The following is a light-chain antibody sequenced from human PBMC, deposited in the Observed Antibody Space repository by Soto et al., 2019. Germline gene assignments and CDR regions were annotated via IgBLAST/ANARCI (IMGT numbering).Light chain of an antibody. Sequence: EIVLTQSPGTLSLSPGERATLSCRASQSVSSSYLAWYQQKPGQAPRLLIYGASSMATGIPDRFSGSGSGTDFTLNIRRLEHEDFAVYYCTQYGCSLITSGVGTQVEIK. CDR1: QSVSSSY. CDR3: TQYGCSLIT. J-gene: IGKJ4*01. V-gene: IGKV3-20*01. CDR2: GAS.